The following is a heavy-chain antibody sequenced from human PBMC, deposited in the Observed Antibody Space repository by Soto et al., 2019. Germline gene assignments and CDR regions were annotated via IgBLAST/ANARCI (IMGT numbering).Heavy chain of an antibody. J-gene: IGHJ4*02. Sequence: WASVKVSCKVSGYTLTELSMHWVRQAPGKGLEWMGGFDPEDGETIYAQKFQGRVTMTEDTSTDTAYMELSSLRSEDTAVYYCATGPRWPMGKEYYFDYWGQGTLVTVSS. CDR2: FDPEDGET. D-gene: IGHD2-15*01. CDR3: ATGPRWPMGKEYYFDY. CDR1: GYTLTELS. V-gene: IGHV1-24*01.